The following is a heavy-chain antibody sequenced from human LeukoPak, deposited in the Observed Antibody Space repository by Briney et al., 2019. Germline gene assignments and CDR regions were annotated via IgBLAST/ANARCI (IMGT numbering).Heavy chain of an antibody. J-gene: IGHJ4*02. D-gene: IGHD1-26*01. CDR1: GGSISSSSYY. CDR3: ARLGGYDY. CDR2: IYYSGST. Sequence: PSETLSLTCTVSGGSISSSSYYWGWIRQPPGKGLEWIGSIYYSGSTYYNPSLKSRVTISVDTSKNQFSLKLSSVTAADTAVYYCARLGGYDYLGQGTLVTVSS. V-gene: IGHV4-39*01.